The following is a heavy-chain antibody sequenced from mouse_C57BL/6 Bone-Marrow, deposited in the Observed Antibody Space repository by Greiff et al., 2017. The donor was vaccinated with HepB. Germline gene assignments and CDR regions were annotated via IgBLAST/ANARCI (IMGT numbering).Heavy chain of an antibody. V-gene: IGHV5-4*01. Sequence: EVKVVESGGGLVKPGGSLKLSCAASGFTFSSYAMSWVRQTPGKRLEWVATISDGGSYTYYPDNVKGRFTISRDNAKNNLYLQMSHLKSEDTAMYYCARDQAGTGYWGQGTTLTVSS. CDR3: ARDQAGTGY. D-gene: IGHD4-1*01. J-gene: IGHJ2*01. CDR2: ISDGGSYT. CDR1: GFTFSSYA.